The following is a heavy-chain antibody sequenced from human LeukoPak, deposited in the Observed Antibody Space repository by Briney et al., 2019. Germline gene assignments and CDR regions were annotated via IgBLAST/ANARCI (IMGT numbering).Heavy chain of an antibody. CDR3: ARGLSGYDFDY. V-gene: IGHV4-34*01. J-gene: IGHJ4*02. CDR1: GGSFSGYY. D-gene: IGHD5-12*01. CDR2: INHSGST. Sequence: SETLSLTWAVYGGSFSGYYWSWIRQPPAKGLEWIGEINHSGSTNYNPSLKSRVTISVDTSKNQFSLKLSSVTAADTAVYYCARGLSGYDFDYWGQGTLVTASS.